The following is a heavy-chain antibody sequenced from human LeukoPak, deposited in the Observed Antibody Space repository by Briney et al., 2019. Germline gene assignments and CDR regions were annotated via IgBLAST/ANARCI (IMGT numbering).Heavy chain of an antibody. CDR1: GFTVSSNY. CDR2: IYSGGST. D-gene: IGHD1-1*01. CDR3: AKNDNADYYYYYMDD. Sequence: GGSLRLSCAASGFTVSSNYMSWVRQAPGKGLEWVSVIYSGGSTYYADSVKGRFTISRDNSKNTLYLQMNSLRAEDTAVYYCAKNDNADYYYYYMDDWGKGTTVTISS. J-gene: IGHJ6*03. V-gene: IGHV3-53*01.